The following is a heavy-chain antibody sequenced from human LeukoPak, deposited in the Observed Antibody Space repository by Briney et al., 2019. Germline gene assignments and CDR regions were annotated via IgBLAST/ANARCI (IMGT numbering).Heavy chain of an antibody. CDR1: GYTFTSYD. CDR2: MNPNSGNT. Sequence: GTSVKVSCKASGYTFTSYDINWVRQATGQGLEWMGWMNPNSGNTGYAQKFQGRVTMTRNTSISTAYMELSSLRSEDTAVYYCAAVSGIEYSSSFWGQGTLVTASS. CDR3: AAVSGIEYSSSF. V-gene: IGHV1-8*01. D-gene: IGHD6-6*01. J-gene: IGHJ4*02.